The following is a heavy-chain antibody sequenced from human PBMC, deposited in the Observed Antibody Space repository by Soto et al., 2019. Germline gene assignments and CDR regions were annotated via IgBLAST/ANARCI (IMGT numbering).Heavy chain of an antibody. J-gene: IGHJ4*02. V-gene: IGHV3-11*05. CDR3: ARVHSSSYQYFNY. Sequence: GGSLRLSCAVSGITFSNYYMSWIRQAPGKGLEWVSYIESSGTYTNYADSVRGRFTISRDNAKNSLFLQMNSLRTDDTAVYYCARVHSSSYQYFNYWGQGTLVT. CDR2: IESSGTYT. D-gene: IGHD6-13*01. CDR1: GITFSNYY.